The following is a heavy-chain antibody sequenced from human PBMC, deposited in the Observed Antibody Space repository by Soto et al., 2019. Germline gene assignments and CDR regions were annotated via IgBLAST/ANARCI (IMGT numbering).Heavy chain of an antibody. CDR2: ILPMFGTP. CDR1: GGTFRSYA. J-gene: IGHJ4*02. CDR3: ARRFRYDSSGYYFAS. Sequence: QVQLVQAGAEVKKPGSSVKVSCKASGGTFRSYAYSWVRRAPGQGLEWMGGILPMFGTPNYAQKFQGRDTISADESTSTAYMELSSLRSEVTAVYYCARRFRYDSSGYYFASWGQGTQGNVSS. V-gene: IGHV1-69*01. D-gene: IGHD3-22*01.